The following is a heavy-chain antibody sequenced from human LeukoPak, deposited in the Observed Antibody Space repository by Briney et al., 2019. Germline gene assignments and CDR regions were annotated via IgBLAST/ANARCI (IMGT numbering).Heavy chain of an antibody. J-gene: IGHJ3*02. V-gene: IGHV3-64*01. D-gene: IGHD6-13*01. Sequence: PGGSLRLSCGASGFTFSNHAMHWVRQASGRRLEYVSAISPNGGTTWYANSVKGRFTISRDNSKNTLYLQMGSLRPEDMAVYHCARASIAAAGPHDVYDIWGQGTTVTVSS. CDR1: GFTFSNHA. CDR3: ARASIAAAGPHDVYDI. CDR2: ISPNGGTT.